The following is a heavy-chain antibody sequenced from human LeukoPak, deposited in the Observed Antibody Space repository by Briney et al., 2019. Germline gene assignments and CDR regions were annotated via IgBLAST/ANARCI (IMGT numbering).Heavy chain of an antibody. CDR1: GYIVTSYD. J-gene: IGHJ6*03. CDR3: ARATSSSWPYYYYMDV. D-gene: IGHD6-13*01. V-gene: IGHV1-8*01. Sequence: ASVKVSCKASGYIVTSYDINWVRQATGQGLEWMGWMNPNSGNAAYAQKFQGRVTMTRDMSTSTVYMELSSLRSEDTAVYYCARATSSSWPYYYYMDVWGKGTTVTVSS. CDR2: MNPNSGNA.